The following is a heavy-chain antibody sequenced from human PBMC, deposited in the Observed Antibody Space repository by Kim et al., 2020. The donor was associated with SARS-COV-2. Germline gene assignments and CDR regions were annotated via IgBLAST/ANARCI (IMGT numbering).Heavy chain of an antibody. Sequence: GGSLRLSCVASGFTLSKSWMYWVRQAPGKGMSWVSAVNNDGSTTDYADSVKGRFTISRDNAKNTLYLQMNSLRGDDTAVYYCARATYYWGKFYLDHWGQGTLVTVAS. V-gene: IGHV3-74*01. D-gene: IGHD3-22*01. J-gene: IGHJ4*02. CDR2: VNNDGSTT. CDR1: GFTLSKSW. CDR3: ARATYYWGKFYLDH.